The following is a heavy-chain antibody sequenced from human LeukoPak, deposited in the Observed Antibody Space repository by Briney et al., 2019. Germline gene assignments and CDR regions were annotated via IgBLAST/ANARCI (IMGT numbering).Heavy chain of an antibody. Sequence: GGSLRLSCAASGFTFSSYSMNWVRQAPGKGLEWVSYISSSSSTIYYADSVKGRFTISRDNSKNTLYLQMNSLRAEDTAIYYCAKIARYSSSSYYWGQGTLITVSS. CDR3: AKIARYSSSSYY. V-gene: IGHV3-48*01. D-gene: IGHD2-2*01. CDR2: ISSSSSTI. J-gene: IGHJ4*02. CDR1: GFTFSSYS.